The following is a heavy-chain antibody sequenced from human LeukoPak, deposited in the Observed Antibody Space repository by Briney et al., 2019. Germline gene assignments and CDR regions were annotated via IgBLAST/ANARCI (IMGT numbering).Heavy chain of an antibody. CDR2: INTNTGNP. J-gene: IGHJ6*02. V-gene: IGHV7-4-1*02. CDR1: GYTFTSYA. CDR3: ARAPGVDYYYGMDV. D-gene: IGHD3-10*01. Sequence: ASVKVSCKASGYTFTSYAINWVRQAPGQGLEWMGWINTNTGNPTYAQGFTGRFVFSLDTSVSTAYLQISSLKAEDTAVYYCARAPGVDYYYGMDVWGQGTTVPVSS.